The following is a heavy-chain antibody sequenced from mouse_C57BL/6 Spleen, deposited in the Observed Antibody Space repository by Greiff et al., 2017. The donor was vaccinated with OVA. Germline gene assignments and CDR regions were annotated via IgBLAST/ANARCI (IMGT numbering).Heavy chain of an antibody. CDR2: IHPNIGST. Sequence: LQQRGASLFPPVSSFPFSFTSCFSPFPLSFLPFFPPRPFQFLSFIFIIHPNIGSTNYNEKFKSKATLTVDKSSSTAYMQLSSLTSEDSAVYYCAKGITTVSRAWFAYWGQGTLVTVSA. V-gene: IGHV1-64*01. CDR1: FSPFPLSF. J-gene: IGHJ3*01. CDR3: AKGITTVSRAWFAY. D-gene: IGHD1-1*01.